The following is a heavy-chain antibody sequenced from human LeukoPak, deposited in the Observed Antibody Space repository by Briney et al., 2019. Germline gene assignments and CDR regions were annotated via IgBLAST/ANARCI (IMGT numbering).Heavy chain of an antibody. Sequence: GGSLRLSCAASGFIFSIYGMHWVRQAPGKGLEWVAFIQYDGTNKYYADSVKGRFTISRDNSKNTLDLQMNSLRAEDTAVYYCARDGRFRIAVAGTPGWFDPWGQGTLVTVSS. D-gene: IGHD6-19*01. J-gene: IGHJ5*02. CDR1: GFIFSIYG. V-gene: IGHV3-30*02. CDR3: ARDGRFRIAVAGTPGWFDP. CDR2: IQYDGTNK.